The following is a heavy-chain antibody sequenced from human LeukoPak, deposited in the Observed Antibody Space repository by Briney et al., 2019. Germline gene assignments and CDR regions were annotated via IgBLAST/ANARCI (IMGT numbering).Heavy chain of an antibody. Sequence: PSETPSLTCTVSGGSINSYYWSWLRQPAGKGLEWIGYIYYSGTTNYNPSLKSRVTISVDTSKNQFSLKLGSVTAADTAVYYCARDRYSGNPGYYFDYWGQGTLVTVSS. CDR1: GGSINSYY. V-gene: IGHV4-59*12. D-gene: IGHD4-23*01. CDR2: IYYSGTT. J-gene: IGHJ4*02. CDR3: ARDRYSGNPGYYFDY.